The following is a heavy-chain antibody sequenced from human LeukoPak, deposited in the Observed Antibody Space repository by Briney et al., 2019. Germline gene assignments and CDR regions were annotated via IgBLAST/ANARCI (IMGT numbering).Heavy chain of an antibody. V-gene: IGHV4-34*01. J-gene: IGHJ4*02. CDR3: ARDSSGYYDSSGYNY. CDR1: GGSFSGYY. D-gene: IGHD3-22*01. Sequence: SETLSPTCAVYGGSFSGYYWSWIRQPPGKGLEWIGEINHSGSTNYNPSLKSRVTISVDTSKNQFSLKLSSVTAADTAVYYCARDSSGYYDSSGYNYWGQGTLVTVSS. CDR2: INHSGST.